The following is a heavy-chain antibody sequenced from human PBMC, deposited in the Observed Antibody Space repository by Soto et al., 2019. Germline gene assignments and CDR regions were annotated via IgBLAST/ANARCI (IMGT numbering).Heavy chain of an antibody. J-gene: IGHJ3*02. V-gene: IGHV4-59*01. D-gene: IGHD3-22*01. CDR2: IYYSGST. CDR3: ARATHYYDSSGYYSAFDI. CDR1: GGSISSYY. Sequence: PSETLSLTCTVSGGSISSYYWSWIRQPPGKGLEWIGYIYYSGSTNYNPSFKSRVTISVDTSKNQFSLKLSSVTAADTAVYYCARATHYYDSSGYYSAFDIWGQGTMVTVSS.